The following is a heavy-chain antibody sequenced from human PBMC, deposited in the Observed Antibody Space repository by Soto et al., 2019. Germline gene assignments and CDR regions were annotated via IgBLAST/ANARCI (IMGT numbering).Heavy chain of an antibody. CDR3: AKGTSNGGWFNPFDY. CDR2: LSGGGTST. V-gene: IGHV3-23*01. Sequence: EVQLLESGGGLVQPGGSLRLSCAVSGFTFVNYAMNWVRQAPGKGLEWVATLSGGGTSTYYADSVKGRFTISRDNSRNTLYLQMNSLRAEDTAVYCCAKGTSNGGWFNPFDYWGQGTLVTVPS. D-gene: IGHD6-19*01. CDR1: GFTFVNYA. J-gene: IGHJ4*02.